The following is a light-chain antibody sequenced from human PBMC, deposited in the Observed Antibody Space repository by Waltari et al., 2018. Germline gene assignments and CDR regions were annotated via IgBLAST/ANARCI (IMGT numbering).Light chain of an antibody. CDR3: QQRISWPLT. V-gene: IGKV3-11*01. J-gene: IGKJ4*01. CDR1: HSVREY. Sequence: EIVLPQSPATLSLSPGERATLSCRASHSVREYLAWYQQRPGQAPRLLIYDASNRATGVPARFSGTGYETDFTLTINNLEPEDFAVYYCQQRISWPLTFGGGSKVEIK. CDR2: DAS.